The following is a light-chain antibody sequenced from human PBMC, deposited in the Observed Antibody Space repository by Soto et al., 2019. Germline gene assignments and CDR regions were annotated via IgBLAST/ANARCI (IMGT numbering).Light chain of an antibody. J-gene: IGLJ2*01. CDR2: EVT. CDR1: SSDIGGYNY. Sequence: QSALTQPASVSGAPGQSITISCTGTSSDIGGYNYVSWYQQHPGKGPKLMIYEVTNRPSGVTNRFSGSKSGNTASLTISGLQAEDEADYYCSSYASSNTVVFGGGTKVTVL. V-gene: IGLV2-14*01. CDR3: SSYASSNTVV.